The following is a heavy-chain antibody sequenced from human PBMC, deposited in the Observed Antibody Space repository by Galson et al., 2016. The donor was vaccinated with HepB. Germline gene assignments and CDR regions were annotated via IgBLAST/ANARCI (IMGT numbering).Heavy chain of an antibody. J-gene: IGHJ4*02. Sequence: SETLSLTCTVSGDSINSRSYYWGWIRQPPGKGLEWIGSIYNSGSTYYNPSLKSRVSISVDTSKSQFSLTLSSVTAADTAIYYCAILYQRYHDLWTGHYAVTDSWGQGTLATVAS. CDR2: IYNSGST. V-gene: IGHV4-39*01. D-gene: IGHD3/OR15-3a*01. CDR1: GDSINSRSYY. CDR3: AILYQRYHDLWTGHYAVTDS.